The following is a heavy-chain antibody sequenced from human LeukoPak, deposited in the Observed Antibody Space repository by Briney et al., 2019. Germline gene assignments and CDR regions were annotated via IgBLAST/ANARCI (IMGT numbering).Heavy chain of an antibody. CDR1: GGSFSGYY. Sequence: SETLSLTCAVYGGSFSGYYWSWLRQPPGKGLEWLGEINHSGSTNYNPSPKSRVTISVDTSKNQFSLKLSSLTAADTAVYYCARGCICTSTSCYGAYWFDPWGQGALVTVSS. V-gene: IGHV4-34*01. CDR3: ARGCICTSTSCYGAYWFDP. D-gene: IGHD2-2*01. J-gene: IGHJ5*02. CDR2: INHSGST.